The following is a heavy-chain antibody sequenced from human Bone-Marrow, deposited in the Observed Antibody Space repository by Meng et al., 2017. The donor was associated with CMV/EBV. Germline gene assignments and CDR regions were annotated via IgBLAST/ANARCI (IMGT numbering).Heavy chain of an antibody. D-gene: IGHD2-2*01. J-gene: IGHJ3*02. V-gene: IGHV3-48*03. CDR1: GFTFSSYE. CDR3: ASRNPAAGGAFDI. Sequence: GGSLRLSCAASGFTFSSYEMNWVRQAPGKGLEWVSYISSSGSTIYYADSVKGRFTISRDNAKNSLYLQMNSLRAEDTAVYYCASRNPAAGGAFDIWGQGTMVTVSS. CDR2: ISSSGSTI.